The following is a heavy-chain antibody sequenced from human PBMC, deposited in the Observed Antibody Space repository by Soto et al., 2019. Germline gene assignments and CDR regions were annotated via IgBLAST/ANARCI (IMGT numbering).Heavy chain of an antibody. D-gene: IGHD6-13*01. V-gene: IGHV1-46*03. CDR3: ARDLSSSPGRYYYGMDV. Sequence: ASVKVSCKASGYTFTSYYMHWVRQAPGQGLEWMGIINPSGGSTSYAQKFQGRVTMTRDTSTSTVCMELSSLRSEDTAVYYCARDLSSSPGRYYYGMDVWGQGTTVTVSS. J-gene: IGHJ6*02. CDR2: INPSGGST. CDR1: GYTFTSYY.